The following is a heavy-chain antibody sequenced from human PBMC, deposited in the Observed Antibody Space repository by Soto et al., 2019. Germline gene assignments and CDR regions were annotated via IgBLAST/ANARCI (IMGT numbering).Heavy chain of an antibody. CDR2: INPNSGGT. D-gene: IGHD3-10*01. CDR3: ARGSGFDAFDI. CDR1: GYASTGDS. Sequence: VEVSSQDSGYASTGDSMFWLRQAPGQGLEWMGWINPNSGGTNYAQKFQGWVTMTRDTSISTAYMELSRLRSDDTAVYYCARGSGFDAFDIWGQGTMVTVSS. J-gene: IGHJ3*02. V-gene: IGHV1-2*04.